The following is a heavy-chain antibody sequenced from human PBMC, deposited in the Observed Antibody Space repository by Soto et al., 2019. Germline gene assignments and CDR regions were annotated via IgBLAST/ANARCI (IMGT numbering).Heavy chain of an antibody. CDR3: ARDHKGGYYYYGMDG. CDR2: ISPGSRYP. V-gene: IGHV3-11*06. J-gene: IGHJ6*02. Sequence: PGGSLSLSCAGSGFTFGDSYMLLLRQALGKGLEWLSYISPGSRYPGYADSVKGRFTISRDNAKNSLYLQMNSLRAEDTAVYYCARDHKGGYYYYGMDGWGQGTTVTVS. CDR1: GFTFGDSY.